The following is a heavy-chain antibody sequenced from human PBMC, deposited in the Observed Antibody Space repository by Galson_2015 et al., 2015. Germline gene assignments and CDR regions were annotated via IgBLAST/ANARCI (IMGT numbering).Heavy chain of an antibody. CDR2: TSFDGSSE. D-gene: IGHD6-13*01. J-gene: IGHJ4*02. CDR3: ARSRRDFYNNGWYGVGY. CDR1: GFTFSSYA. V-gene: IGHV3-30-3*01. Sequence: SLRLSCAASGFTFSSYAMHWVRQAPGKGLEWVAVTSFDGSSEYYADSVQGRFTISRDISKNKLYLQMNRLRPEDTAVYYCARSRRDFYNNGWYGVGYWGQGTLVTVSS.